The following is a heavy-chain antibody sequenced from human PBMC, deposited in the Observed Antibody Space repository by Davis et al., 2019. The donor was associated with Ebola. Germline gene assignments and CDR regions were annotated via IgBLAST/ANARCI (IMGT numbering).Heavy chain of an antibody. V-gene: IGHV3-73*01. Sequence: GESLKISCAASGFTFSGSAMHWVRQASGKGLEWVGRIRSKANNYATAYAASVKGRFTISRDDSKNTAYLQMNSLKTEDTAVYYCSTWVPALITDYWGQGALATVSS. CDR3: STWVPALITDY. D-gene: IGHD2-2*01. CDR2: IRSKANNYAT. J-gene: IGHJ4*02. CDR1: GFTFSGSA.